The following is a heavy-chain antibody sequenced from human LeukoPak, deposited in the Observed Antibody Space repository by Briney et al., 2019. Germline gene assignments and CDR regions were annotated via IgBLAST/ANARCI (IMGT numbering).Heavy chain of an antibody. CDR3: AREEAGYSSGWGYFDY. J-gene: IGHJ4*02. D-gene: IGHD6-19*01. V-gene: IGHV1-18*01. CDR1: NYSFTSYG. CDR2: INAYNGDT. Sequence: ASVKVSCKASNYSFTSYGISWVRQAPGQGLEWMAWINAYNGDTNYAQKLQGRVTMTRDTSTSTVYMELSSLRSEDTAVYYCAREEAGYSSGWGYFDYWGQGTLVTVSS.